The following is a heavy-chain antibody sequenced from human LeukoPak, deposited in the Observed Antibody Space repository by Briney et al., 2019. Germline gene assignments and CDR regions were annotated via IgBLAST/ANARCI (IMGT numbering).Heavy chain of an antibody. Sequence: GGSLRLSCAASRFTFSNAWMSWVRQAPGKGLEWVGRIKSKTDGGTTDYAAPVKGRFTISRDDSKNTLYLQMNSLKTEDTAVYYYTTGGEVPAPLVYWGQGTLVTVSS. D-gene: IGHD2-2*01. CDR1: RFTFSNAW. J-gene: IGHJ4*02. CDR3: TTGGEVPAPLVY. V-gene: IGHV3-15*01. CDR2: IKSKTDGGTT.